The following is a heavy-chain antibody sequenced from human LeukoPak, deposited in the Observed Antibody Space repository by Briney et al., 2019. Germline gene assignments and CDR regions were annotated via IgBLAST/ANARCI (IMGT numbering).Heavy chain of an antibody. CDR2: ISGSGGST. V-gene: IGHV3-23*01. CDR3: AKDVLRASWFDP. J-gene: IGHJ5*02. Sequence: GGSLRLSCAASGFTFSSYAMSWVRQAPGKGPEWVSAISGSGGSTYYADSVKGRFTISRDNSKNTLYLQMNSLRAEDTAVYYCAKDVLRASWFDPWGRGTLVTVSS. CDR1: GFTFSSYA.